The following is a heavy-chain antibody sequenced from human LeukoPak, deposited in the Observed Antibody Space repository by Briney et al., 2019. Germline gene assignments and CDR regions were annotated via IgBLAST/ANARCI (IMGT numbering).Heavy chain of an antibody. D-gene: IGHD2-15*01. CDR2: ITGDDDET. V-gene: IGHV3-23*01. CDR1: GFTFTTVA. J-gene: IGHJ4*02. Sequence: QPEGSLRLSCAASGFTFTTVAMTWVRQAPGKWLEWVSSITGDDDETYYAKSVQGRFTISRDYSRNTVYLQMNSLRTEDTATYYCAKGPKLCSPYHPDSWGQGTLVTV. CDR3: AKGPKLCSPYHPDS.